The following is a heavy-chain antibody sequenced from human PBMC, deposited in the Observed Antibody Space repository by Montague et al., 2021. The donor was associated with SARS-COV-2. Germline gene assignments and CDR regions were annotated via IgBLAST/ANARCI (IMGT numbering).Heavy chain of an antibody. J-gene: IGHJ4*02. V-gene: IGHV3-48*03. Sequence: SLRLSCAASGFTFSSYEMNWVRQAPGKGLEWVSYISSSGSTIYYADSVKGRFTISRDNAKNSLYLQMNGLRAEDTAVYYCASGCCSSTSLGAGYFDYWGQGTLVTVSS. CDR1: GFTFSSYE. CDR2: ISSSGSTI. CDR3: ASGCCSSTSLGAGYFDY. D-gene: IGHD2-2*01.